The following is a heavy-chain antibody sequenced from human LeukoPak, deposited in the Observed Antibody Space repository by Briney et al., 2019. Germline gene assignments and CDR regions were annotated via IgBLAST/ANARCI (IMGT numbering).Heavy chain of an antibody. D-gene: IGHD3-3*01. V-gene: IGHV3-21*01. CDR2: ISSSSSYI. J-gene: IGHJ4*02. CDR3: ARGGITIFGVVID. Sequence: PGGSLRLSCAASGFTFNSYSMNWVRQAPGKGLEWVSSISSSSSYIYYADSVKGRFTISRDNAKNSLYLQMNSLRAEDTAVYYCARGGITIFGVVIDWGQGTLVTVSS. CDR1: GFTFNSYS.